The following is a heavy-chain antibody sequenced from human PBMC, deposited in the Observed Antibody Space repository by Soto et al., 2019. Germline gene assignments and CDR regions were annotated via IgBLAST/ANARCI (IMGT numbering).Heavy chain of an antibody. D-gene: IGHD5-12*01. J-gene: IGHJ6*02. CDR3: ARAPLEWLRQEYYYYGMDV. CDR2: IYTSGST. V-gene: IGHV4-4*07. CDR1: GGSISSYY. Sequence: SETLSLTCTVSGGSISSYYWSWIRQPAGKGLEWIGRIYTSGSTNYNPSLKSRVTMSVDTSKNQFSLKLSSVTAADTAVYYCARAPLEWLRQEYYYYGMDVWGQGTTVPSP.